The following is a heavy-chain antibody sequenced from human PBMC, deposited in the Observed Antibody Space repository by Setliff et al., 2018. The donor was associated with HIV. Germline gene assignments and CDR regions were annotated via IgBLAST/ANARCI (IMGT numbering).Heavy chain of an antibody. V-gene: IGHV4-59*11. CDR1: GGSIYSHY. CDR3: ARLSRIAAVYFQH. Sequence: PSETLSLTCTVSGGSIYSHYWRWIRQPPGKGLEWIGYIYYSGTTNYNPSLKSRVTISVDTSKNQFSLKLSSVTAADTAVYYCARLSRIAAVYFQHWGQGTLVTVSS. D-gene: IGHD6-25*01. J-gene: IGHJ1*01. CDR2: IYYSGTT.